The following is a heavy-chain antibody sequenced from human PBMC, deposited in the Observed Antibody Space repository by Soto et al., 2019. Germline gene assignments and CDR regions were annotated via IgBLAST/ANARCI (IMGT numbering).Heavy chain of an antibody. V-gene: IGHV1-69*06. Sequence: SVKVSCKASGGTFSSYAISWVRQAPGQGLEWMGGIIPIFGTANYAQKFQGRVTITADKSTSTAYMELSSLRSEDTAVYYCARSQYYDFWSGSPYYYYYGMDVWGQGTTVTVSS. CDR1: GGTFSSYA. J-gene: IGHJ6*02. CDR3: ARSQYYDFWSGSPYYYYYGMDV. D-gene: IGHD3-3*01. CDR2: IIPIFGTA.